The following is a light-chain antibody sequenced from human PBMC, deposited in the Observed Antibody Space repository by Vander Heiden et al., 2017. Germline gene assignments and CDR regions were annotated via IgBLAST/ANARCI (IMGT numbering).Light chain of an antibody. J-gene: IGKJ4*01. CDR2: KAS. Sequence: DIPMTQSPSILSASVGDRVSITCRASQSISTWLAWYQQKPGEAPKLLIYKASVLETMVPARFSGSGSGTEFTLTISSLQPDDFATYYCQQCNTFSFGGGTKVEIK. CDR3: QQCNTFS. V-gene: IGKV1-5*03. CDR1: QSISTW.